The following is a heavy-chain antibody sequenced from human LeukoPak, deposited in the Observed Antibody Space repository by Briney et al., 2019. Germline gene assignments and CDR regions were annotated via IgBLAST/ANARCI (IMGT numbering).Heavy chain of an antibody. D-gene: IGHD6-13*01. Sequence: PSETLSLTCTASGGSISSYYWSWIRQPPGKGLEWIGYIYYSGSTNYNPSLKSRVTISVDTSKNQFSLKLSSVTAADTAVYYCARGLGGSSWYGDYWGQGTLVTVSS. CDR1: GGSISSYY. CDR2: IYYSGST. J-gene: IGHJ4*02. CDR3: ARGLGGSSWYGDY. V-gene: IGHV4-59*08.